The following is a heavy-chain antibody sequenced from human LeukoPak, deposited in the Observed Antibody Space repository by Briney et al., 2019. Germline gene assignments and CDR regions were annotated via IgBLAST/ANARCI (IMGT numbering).Heavy chain of an antibody. D-gene: IGHD3-10*01. CDR1: GGSISSGGYY. J-gene: IGHJ4*02. V-gene: IGHV4-31*03. CDR2: IYYSGST. CDR3: AREGGSGRQTFLLDY. Sequence: SQTLSLTCTVSGGSISSGGYYWSWIRQHPGKGLEWIGYIYYSGSTYYNPSLKSRVTISVDTSKNQFSLKLSSVTAADTAVYYCAREGGSGRQTFLLDYWGQGTLVTVSS.